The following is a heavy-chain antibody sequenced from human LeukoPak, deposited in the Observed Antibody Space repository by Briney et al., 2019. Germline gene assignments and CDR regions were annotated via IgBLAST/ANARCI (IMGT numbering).Heavy chain of an antibody. D-gene: IGHD2-21*01. CDR1: GGSISTSTHY. Sequence: PSETLSLTCAVSGGSISTSTHYWGWIHQPPGKGLEWIGSIYYSGRTYYNPSLKSRVTISVDTSRNQFSVKLTSVTAADTAVYYCARDVSPSLQVNYMDVWGKGTTVTISS. J-gene: IGHJ6*03. V-gene: IGHV4-39*07. CDR3: ARDVSPSLQVNYMDV. CDR2: IYYSGRT.